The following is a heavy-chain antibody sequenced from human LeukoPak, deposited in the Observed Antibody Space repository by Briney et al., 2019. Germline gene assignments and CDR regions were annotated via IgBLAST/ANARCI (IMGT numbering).Heavy chain of an antibody. J-gene: IGHJ5*02. V-gene: IGHV1-2*06. Sequence: ASVKVSCKASGYTFTGYYMRWVRQAPGQGLEWMGRINPNSGGTNYAQKFQGRVTMTRDTSISTAYMELSRLRSDDTAVYYCARAGGGSSNWFDPWGQGTLVTVSS. D-gene: IGHD2-15*01. CDR2: INPNSGGT. CDR1: GYTFTGYY. CDR3: ARAGGGSSNWFDP.